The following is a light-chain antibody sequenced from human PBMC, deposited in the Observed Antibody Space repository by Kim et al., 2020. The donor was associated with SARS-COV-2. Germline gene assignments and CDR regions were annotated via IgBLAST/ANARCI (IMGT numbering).Light chain of an antibody. CDR2: KDT. CDR1: VLAKKY. Sequence: SYELTQPSSVSVSPGQTARITCSGDVLAKKYARWFQQKPGQAPVLVIYKDTERPSGIPERFSGSNSGTTVTLTISGAQVGDEGDYYCYSYSAAGEPLLGGGTQLTVL. V-gene: IGLV3-27*01. CDR3: YSYSAAGEPL. J-gene: IGLJ2*01.